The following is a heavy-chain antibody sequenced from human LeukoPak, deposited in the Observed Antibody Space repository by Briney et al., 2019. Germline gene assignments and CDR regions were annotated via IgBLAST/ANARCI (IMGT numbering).Heavy chain of an antibody. D-gene: IGHD1-26*01. CDR1: GGSIRSNY. CDR2: IYYSGST. Sequence: PSETLSLTCTVSGGSIRSNYWSWIRQPPGKGLEWIGYIYYSGSTNYNPSLKSRVTISVDTSKNQFSLKLSSVTAADTAVYYCARGGGSYGQEGYYYYYMDVWGKGTTVTVSS. J-gene: IGHJ6*03. CDR3: ARGGGSYGQEGYYYYYMDV. V-gene: IGHV4-59*01.